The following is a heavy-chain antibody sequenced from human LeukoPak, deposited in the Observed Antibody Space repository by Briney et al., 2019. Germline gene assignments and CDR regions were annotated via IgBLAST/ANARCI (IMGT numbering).Heavy chain of an antibody. D-gene: IGHD2-15*01. Sequence: GGSLRLSCAASGFTFSSYSMNWVRQAPGKGLEWVSSISSSSSYIYYADSVKGRFTISRDNAKNSLYLQMNSLRAEDTAVYYCARGSQFSATPNWFDPWGQGTLVTVSS. V-gene: IGHV3-21*01. CDR1: GFTFSSYS. CDR3: ARGSQFSATPNWFDP. CDR2: ISSSSSYI. J-gene: IGHJ5*02.